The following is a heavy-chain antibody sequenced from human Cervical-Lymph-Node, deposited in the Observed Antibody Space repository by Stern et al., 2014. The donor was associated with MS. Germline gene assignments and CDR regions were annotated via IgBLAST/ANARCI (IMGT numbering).Heavy chain of an antibody. CDR2: VNPSGGST. CDR1: GYTFGNYY. J-gene: IGHJ6*02. Sequence: VQLVESGAEVKKPGASVKVSCKASGYTFGNYYMHWVRQAPGQGLEGMGIVNPSGGSTSYTQKFQGRVTMSRDTSTSTVYMELSSLTSEDSAVYYCARCRRGGMGLIYYYYGMDVWGQGTTVTVSS. CDR3: ARCRRGGMGLIYYYYGMDV. V-gene: IGHV1-46*01. D-gene: IGHD6-13*01.